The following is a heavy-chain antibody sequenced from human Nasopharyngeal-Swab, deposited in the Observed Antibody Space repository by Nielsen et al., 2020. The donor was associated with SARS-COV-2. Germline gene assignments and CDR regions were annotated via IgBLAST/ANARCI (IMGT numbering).Heavy chain of an antibody. CDR2: ISYEGSNK. V-gene: IGHV3-30-3*01. D-gene: IGHD3-10*01. J-gene: IGHJ4*02. Sequence: GESLKISCAASGFTFSRYAMHWVRKDPGKGLEWVAVISYEGSNKYYAESVNGRFTISRDNSKNTLYLQMNSLRAEDTAVYYCARGGVWFGELGLDYWGQGTLVTVSS. CDR3: ARGGVWFGELGLDY. CDR1: GFTFSRYA.